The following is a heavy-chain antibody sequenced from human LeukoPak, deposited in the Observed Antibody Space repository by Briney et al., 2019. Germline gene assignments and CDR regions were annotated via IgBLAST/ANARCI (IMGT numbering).Heavy chain of an antibody. J-gene: IGHJ5*02. Sequence: GGSLRLSCAASGFTFSSYGMHWVRQAPGKGLEWVAVISYDGSNKYNADSVKGRFTISRDNSKNTLYLQMNSLRAEDTAVYYCAKGSRITFGGVINPWGQGTLVTVSS. CDR3: AKGSRITFGGVINP. CDR1: GFTFSSYG. D-gene: IGHD3-16*02. CDR2: ISYDGSNK. V-gene: IGHV3-30*18.